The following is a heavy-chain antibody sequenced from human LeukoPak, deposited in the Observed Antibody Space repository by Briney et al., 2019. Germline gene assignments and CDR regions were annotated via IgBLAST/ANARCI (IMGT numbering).Heavy chain of an antibody. CDR1: GESFSGYY. CDR2: INHSGST. D-gene: IGHD5-18*01. V-gene: IGHV4-34*01. Sequence: SETLSLTCALYGESFSGYYWSWIRQPPGKGLEWIGEINHSGSTNYNPSLKSRVTISVDTSKNQFSLKLSSVTAADTAVYYCARDGYSYGKFDYWGQGTLVTVSS. CDR3: ARDGYSYGKFDY. J-gene: IGHJ4*02.